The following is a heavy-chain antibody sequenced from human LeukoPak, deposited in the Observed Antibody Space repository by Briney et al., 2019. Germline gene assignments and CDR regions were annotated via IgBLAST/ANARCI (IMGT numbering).Heavy chain of an antibody. CDR2: IYYSGST. CDR3: ARVGRGPDDAFDI. V-gene: IGHV4-61*05. J-gene: IGHJ3*02. D-gene: IGHD1-14*01. Sequence: PSETLSLTCTVSGGSISTSSYYWGWIRQPPGKGLEWIGYIYYSGSTNYNPSLKSRVTISVDTSKNQFSLKLSSVTAADTAVYYCARVGRGPDDAFDIWGQGTMVTVSS. CDR1: GGSISTSSYY.